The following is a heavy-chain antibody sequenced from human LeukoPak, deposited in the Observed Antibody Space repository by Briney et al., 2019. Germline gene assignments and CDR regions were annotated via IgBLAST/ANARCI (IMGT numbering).Heavy chain of an antibody. CDR2: INPNSGGT. J-gene: IGHJ6*03. CDR1: GYTFTGYY. Sequence: GASVKVSCKASGYTFTGYYMHWVRQAPGQGLEWMGWINPNSGGTNYAQKFQGRVTMTRDTSISTAYMELSRLRSDDTAVYYCAFGGAYCGGDCYRAYYYYYMDVWGKGTTVTVSS. CDR3: AFGGAYCGGDCYRAYYYYYMDV. D-gene: IGHD2-21*01. V-gene: IGHV1-2*02.